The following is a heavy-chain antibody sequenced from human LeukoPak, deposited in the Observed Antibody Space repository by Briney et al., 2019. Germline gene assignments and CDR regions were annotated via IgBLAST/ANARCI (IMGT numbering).Heavy chain of an antibody. D-gene: IGHD3-16*01. CDR3: VKIWAQPV. J-gene: IGHJ3*01. CDR2: ISSDETSL. CDR1: EFTFSRYW. V-gene: IGHV3-74*01. Sequence: PGGSLRLSCTDSEFTFSRYWVYWVRQVPGKGLVWVSRISSDETSLSYAAAVKGRLSISRDNAKNTVYLQMNDLRAEDTAVYYCVKIWAQPVWGQGTTVTVSS.